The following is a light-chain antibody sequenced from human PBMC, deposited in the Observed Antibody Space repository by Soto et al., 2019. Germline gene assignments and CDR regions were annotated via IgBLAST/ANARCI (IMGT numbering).Light chain of an antibody. CDR2: GAS. V-gene: IGKV3-15*01. Sequence: ELVMTQSPVTLSVSPGERATLSCRASQSGGSNLAWYQQKPGQAPRLLLYGASPRATGIPGRFSGSVSGTEFTHTSTSIQSEDFAVYYCQQHNYWPSFGQGTKLE. J-gene: IGKJ2*01. CDR3: QQHNYWPS. CDR1: QSGGSN.